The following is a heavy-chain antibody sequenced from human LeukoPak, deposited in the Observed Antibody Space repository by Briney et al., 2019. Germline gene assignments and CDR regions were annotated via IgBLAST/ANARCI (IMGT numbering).Heavy chain of an antibody. CDR2: ISSSGTII. CDR3: ARAMTS. Sequence: PGGSLRLSCTASGFTFSSYEMNWVRQAPGKGLEWVSHISSSGTIIYYADSVKGRFTISRDNDKNPLYLQMNSLRAEDTAVYYCARAMTSWGQGTLVTVSS. V-gene: IGHV3-48*03. D-gene: IGHD4-11*01. CDR1: GFTFSSYE. J-gene: IGHJ4*02.